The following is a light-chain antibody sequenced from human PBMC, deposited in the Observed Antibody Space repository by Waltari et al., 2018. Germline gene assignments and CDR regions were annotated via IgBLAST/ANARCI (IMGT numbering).Light chain of an antibody. CDR1: NIGSYS. CDR3: HVWHPDMDPGV. V-gene: IGLV3-21*04. Sequence: SYALTQPPSVSVAPGTTARITCGGDNIGSYSVHWYQQKPGQAPVVVIFYDSDRPSGIPERFSGSNSGNTATLTISSVEAGDEAKYYCHVWHPDMDPGVFGPGTEVSV. CDR2: YDS. J-gene: IGLJ1*01.